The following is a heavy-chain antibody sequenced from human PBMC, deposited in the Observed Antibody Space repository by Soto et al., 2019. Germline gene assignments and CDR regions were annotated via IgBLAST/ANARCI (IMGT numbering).Heavy chain of an antibody. Sequence: GGSLRLSCAASGFTFSDYYMSWIRQAPGKGLEWVSYISSSGSTIYYADSAKGRFTISRDNAKNSLYLQMNSLRAEDTAVYYCARDSLWFGEFLYYMDVWGKGTTVTVSS. CDR2: ISSSGSTI. CDR3: ARDSLWFGEFLYYMDV. V-gene: IGHV3-11*01. J-gene: IGHJ6*03. CDR1: GFTFSDYY. D-gene: IGHD3-10*01.